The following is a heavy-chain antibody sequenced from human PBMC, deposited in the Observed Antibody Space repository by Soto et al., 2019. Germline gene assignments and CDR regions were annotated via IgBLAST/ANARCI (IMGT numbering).Heavy chain of an antibody. D-gene: IGHD3-10*01. Sequence: GGSLRLSCAASGFTFSSYSMNWVRQAPGKGLEWVSYISSSSSTIYYADSVKGRFTISRDNAKNSLYLQMNSLRAEDTAVYYCAREREYGSGSYHYWGQGTLVTVSS. CDR1: GFTFSSYS. V-gene: IGHV3-48*01. J-gene: IGHJ4*02. CDR3: AREREYGSGSYHY. CDR2: ISSSSSTI.